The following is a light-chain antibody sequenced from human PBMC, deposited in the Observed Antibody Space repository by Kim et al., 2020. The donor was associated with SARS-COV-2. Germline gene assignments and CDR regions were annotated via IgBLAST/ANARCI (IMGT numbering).Light chain of an antibody. Sequence: VSPGERATLACRASHSVSRYVAWCQRKPGQAPRHLIYGASTRATDIPARFSGGGSGTEFTLTISSLQSEDFAVYYCQQFNNWPRTFGQGTKVDIK. V-gene: IGKV3-15*01. CDR2: GAS. CDR1: HSVSRY. J-gene: IGKJ1*01. CDR3: QQFNNWPRT.